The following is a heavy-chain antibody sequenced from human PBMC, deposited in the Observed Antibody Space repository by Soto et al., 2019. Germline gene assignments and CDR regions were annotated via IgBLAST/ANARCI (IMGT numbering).Heavy chain of an antibody. D-gene: IGHD4-17*01. V-gene: IGHV3-23*01. CDR1: GFTFSSYT. J-gene: IGHJ4*02. Sequence: PGGSLRLSCAASGFTFSSYTMAWVRQAPGKGLEWVSSISGSGGSPYYADSVQGRFTISRDNYKNTVSLQMNSLRSEDTAVYYCARDIMTTVTTDDYWGQGTLVTVSS. CDR3: ARDIMTTVTTDDY. CDR2: ISGSGGSP.